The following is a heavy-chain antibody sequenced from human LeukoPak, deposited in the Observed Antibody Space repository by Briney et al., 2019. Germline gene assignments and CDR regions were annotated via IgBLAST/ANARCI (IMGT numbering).Heavy chain of an antibody. D-gene: IGHD1-26*01. CDR1: GGTFSSYA. CDR3: ARGTLYSGSYLDYYYYYMDV. CDR2: IIPIFGTA. J-gene: IGHJ6*03. Sequence: GASVKVSCKASGGTFSSYAISWVRQAPGQGLEWMGGIIPIFGTANYAQKFRGRVTITADESTSTAYMELSSLRSEDTAVYYCARGTLYSGSYLDYYYYYMDVWGKGTTVTISS. V-gene: IGHV1-69*13.